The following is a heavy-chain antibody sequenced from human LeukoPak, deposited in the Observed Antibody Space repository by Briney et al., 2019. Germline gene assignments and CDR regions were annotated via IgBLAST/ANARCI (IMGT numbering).Heavy chain of an antibody. J-gene: IGHJ5*02. D-gene: IGHD3-10*01. Sequence: SQTLSLTCTVPGGSISSGGYYWSWIRQHPGKGLEWIGYIYYSGSTYYNPSLKSRFTISVDTSKNQFSLKLSSVTAADTAVYYCARGFGEFLYWFDPWGQGTLVTVSS. CDR3: ARGFGEFLYWFDP. CDR1: GGSISSGGYY. CDR2: IYYSGST. V-gene: IGHV4-31*03.